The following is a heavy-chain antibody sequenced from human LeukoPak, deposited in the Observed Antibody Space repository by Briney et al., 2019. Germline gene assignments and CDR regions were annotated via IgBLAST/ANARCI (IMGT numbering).Heavy chain of an antibody. CDR1: GHTFTGYY. J-gene: IGHJ4*02. CDR3: ARSPIAVLPAAIMSLRAPSDY. Sequence: ASVKVSCKASGHTFTGYYIHWVRQAPGQGLEWMGWINPKRGGANYAQKFQGRVTMTRDTSINTAYMELSSLRYDDTALYYCARSPIAVLPAAIMSLRAPSDYWGQGTLVTVSS. V-gene: IGHV1-2*02. CDR2: INPKRGGA. D-gene: IGHD2-2*02.